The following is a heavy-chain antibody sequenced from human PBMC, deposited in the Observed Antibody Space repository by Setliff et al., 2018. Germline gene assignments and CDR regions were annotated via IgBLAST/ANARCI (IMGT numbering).Heavy chain of an antibody. D-gene: IGHD6-13*01. CDR2: IYHSGSS. CDR1: GGSISSRSYY. V-gene: IGHV4-39*07. CDR3: ARALGGISAAGNNWLDS. Sequence: SETLSLTCTVSGGSISSRSYYWGWIRQPPGKGLEWIGSIYHSGSSYYNPSLRSRVTISVDTSKNQFSLILRSVTAADTAVYYCARALGGISAAGNNWLDSWGQGTLVTVSS. J-gene: IGHJ5*01.